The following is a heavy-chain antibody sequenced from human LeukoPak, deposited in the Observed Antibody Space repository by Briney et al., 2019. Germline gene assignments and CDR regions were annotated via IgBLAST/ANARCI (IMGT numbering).Heavy chain of an antibody. CDR1: GLTFRYYT. D-gene: IGHD3-22*01. Sequence: GGSLRLPCVGSGLTFRYYTLNWVRQAPGKGLEWISSISSNSATIHYADSVNGRFTISRDNAKNSVFLQVNSLRDEDTAVYYCASNAYYYDRSGYIWGQGTLVTVSS. J-gene: IGHJ4*02. CDR2: ISSNSATI. CDR3: ASNAYYYDRSGYI. V-gene: IGHV3-48*02.